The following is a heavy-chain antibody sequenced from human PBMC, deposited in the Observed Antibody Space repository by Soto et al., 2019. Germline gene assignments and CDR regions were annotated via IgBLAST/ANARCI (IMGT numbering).Heavy chain of an antibody. D-gene: IGHD3-10*01. CDR2: ISGYNGKT. Sequence: VQLVQSGGEVKKTGASFKVSCKTSGYTFRSFGVSWVQQAPGQGLEWMGWISGYNGKTQYAQTLQGRVTLTADTSTSTVYMEVRGLRSDDTAVYFCARDKMIDDYGLGTYDYWGQGTTVTVSS. CDR3: ARDKMIDDYGLGTYDY. CDR1: GYTFRSFG. V-gene: IGHV1-18*04. J-gene: IGHJ4*02.